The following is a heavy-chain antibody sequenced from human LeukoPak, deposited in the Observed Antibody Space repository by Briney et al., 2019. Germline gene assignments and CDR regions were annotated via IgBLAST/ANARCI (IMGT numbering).Heavy chain of an antibody. Sequence: KASETLSLSSTDPVGSINIDNYYCGWIRQPPGKGLEWIGSIYYSGNTYYNPSLKIRVTMSVDKSNNQFSLLLNSVTAADTAVYYCARHSYRNYLGWFAPWGQGTLVTVSS. D-gene: IGHD4-11*01. CDR3: ARHSYRNYLGWFAP. CDR2: IYYSGNT. V-gene: IGHV4-39*01. J-gene: IGHJ5*02. CDR1: VGSINIDNYY.